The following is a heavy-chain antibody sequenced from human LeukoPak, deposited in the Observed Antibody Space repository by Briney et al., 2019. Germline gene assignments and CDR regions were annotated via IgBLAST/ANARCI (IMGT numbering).Heavy chain of an antibody. V-gene: IGHV1-2*02. CDR2: INPNSGGT. D-gene: IGHD1-26*01. CDR1: GYTFTGYY. Sequence: ASVKVSCKASGYTFTGYYLHWVRQAPGQGLEWMGWINPNSGGTNYAQKFQGRVTMTRDTSISTAYMELYSLTSDDTAVYYCANVHSNYWEWEYWGQGTLVTVSS. CDR3: ANVHSNYWEWEY. J-gene: IGHJ4*02.